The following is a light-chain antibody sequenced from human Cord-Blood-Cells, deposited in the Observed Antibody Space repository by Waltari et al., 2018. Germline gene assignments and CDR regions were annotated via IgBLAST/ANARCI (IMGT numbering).Light chain of an antibody. V-gene: IGLV1-44*01. Sequence: QSVLTQPPSASGTPGQRVTISCSGSSSNIGSNTVNWYQLLPGTAPKLLIYRNNQRPSGVPDRFSGSKSGTSASLAISGLQAEDEADYYCAAWDDSLNVVFGGGTKLTVL. CDR3: AAWDDSLNVV. J-gene: IGLJ2*01. CDR2: RNN. CDR1: SSNIGSNT.